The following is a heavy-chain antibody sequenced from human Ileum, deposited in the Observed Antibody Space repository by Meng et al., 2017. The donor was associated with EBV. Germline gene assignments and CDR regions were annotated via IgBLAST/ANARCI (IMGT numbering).Heavy chain of an antibody. V-gene: IGHV4-4*02. Sequence: VQLQESGPGLVKPSGTLSLTCAGSGDSISSNNWWSWVRQPPGKGLEWIGEIYHSGSTNYNPSFKSRVTMSVDKSKNQISLNLSSVTAADTAVYYCASGRDYAWHSWGRGTLVTVSS. D-gene: IGHD4-17*01. CDR3: ASGRDYAWHS. CDR1: GDSISSNNW. J-gene: IGHJ4*02. CDR2: IYHSGST.